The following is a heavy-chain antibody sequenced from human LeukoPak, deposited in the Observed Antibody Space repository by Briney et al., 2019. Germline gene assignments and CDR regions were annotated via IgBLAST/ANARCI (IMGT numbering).Heavy chain of an antibody. CDR1: GGSISSSSYH. CDR3: ARRYCSGGTCFYFDY. J-gene: IGHJ4*02. V-gene: IGHV4-39*01. D-gene: IGHD2-15*01. Sequence: PSETLSLTCTVSGGSISSSSYHWGWVRQPPGKGLEWIGNIYYTGSTYYNPSLKSRLTISVDTSKNQFSLKLSSVTAADTAVYYCARRYCSGGTCFYFDYWGQGTLVTVSS. CDR2: IYYTGST.